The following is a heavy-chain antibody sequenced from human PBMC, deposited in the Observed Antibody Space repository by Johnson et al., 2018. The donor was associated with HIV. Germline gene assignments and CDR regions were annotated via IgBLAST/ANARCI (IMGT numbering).Heavy chain of an antibody. J-gene: IGHJ3*02. CDR3: ARVSMLFIAADAFDI. D-gene: IGHD2-21*01. V-gene: IGHV3-74*02. CDR1: GFIFSNYW. Sequence: VQLVESGGDLVQPGGSLRLSCVASGFIFSNYWMHWVRQAPGKGPVWVSRISPDESKTDYADSVKGRFTISRDNAKKSMYLQMNSLRAEDTAVYYCARVSMLFIAADAFDIWGQGTMVTVSS. CDR2: ISPDESKT.